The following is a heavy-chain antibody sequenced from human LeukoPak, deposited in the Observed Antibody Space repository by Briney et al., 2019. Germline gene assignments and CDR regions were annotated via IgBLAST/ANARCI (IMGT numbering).Heavy chain of an antibody. CDR1: GFTFSSYG. CDR3: AKDMDYGDGYFDY. D-gene: IGHD4-17*01. J-gene: IGHJ4*02. V-gene: IGHV3-21*01. CDR2: ISTSSSYI. Sequence: GGSLRLSCAASGFTFSSYGMRWVRQAPGKGLEWVSSISTSSSYIYYADSVKGRFTISRDNAKNSLYLQMNSLRAEDTAVYYCAKDMDYGDGYFDYWGQGTLVTVSS.